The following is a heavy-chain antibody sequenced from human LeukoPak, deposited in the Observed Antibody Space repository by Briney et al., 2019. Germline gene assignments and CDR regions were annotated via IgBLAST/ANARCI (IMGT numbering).Heavy chain of an antibody. V-gene: IGHV3-48*03. CDR3: ARLHSGKNAFDI. CDR2: ISSSGSTV. CDR1: GFTFSSYE. D-gene: IGHD1-26*01. J-gene: IGHJ3*02. Sequence: GGSLRLSCAASGFTFSSYEMNWVRQAPGKGLEWVSCISSSGSTVYYADSVKGRFTISRDNAKNSLYLQMNSLRAEDTAVYYCARLHSGKNAFDIWGQGTMVTVSS.